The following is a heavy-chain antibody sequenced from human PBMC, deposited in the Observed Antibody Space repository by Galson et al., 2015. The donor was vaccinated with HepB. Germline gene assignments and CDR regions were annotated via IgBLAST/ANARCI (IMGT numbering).Heavy chain of an antibody. J-gene: IGHJ4*02. CDR1: GFTFNSHG. D-gene: IGHD1-26*01. Sequence: SLRLSCAASGFTFNSHGMHWVRQAPGKGLEWMAVSTYGENKEFYADSVKGRFTISRDHSKNTLYLQMNSLRPEDTAVYYCAREATVDYYRTADYWGQGTLVTVSS. CDR3: AREATVDYYRTADY. CDR2: STYGENKE. V-gene: IGHV3-30*03.